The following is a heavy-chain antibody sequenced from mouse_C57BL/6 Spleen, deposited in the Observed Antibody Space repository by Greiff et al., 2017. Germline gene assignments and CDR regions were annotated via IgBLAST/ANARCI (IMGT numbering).Heavy chain of an antibody. Sequence: EVKLMESGPELVKPGASVKIPCKASGYTFTDYNMDWVKQSHGKSLEWIGDINPNNGGTIYNQKFKGKATLTVDKSSSTAYMELRSLTSEDTAVYYCAGGDYYGSRFAYWGQGTLVTVSA. V-gene: IGHV1-18*01. D-gene: IGHD1-1*01. J-gene: IGHJ3*01. CDR2: INPNNGGT. CDR3: AGGDYYGSRFAY. CDR1: GYTFTDYN.